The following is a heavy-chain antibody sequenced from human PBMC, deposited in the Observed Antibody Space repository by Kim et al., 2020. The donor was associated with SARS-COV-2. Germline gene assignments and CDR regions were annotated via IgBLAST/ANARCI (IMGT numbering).Heavy chain of an antibody. CDR1: GGSISSYY. J-gene: IGHJ3*02. CDR3: AREVLLWFGESEEGGVAFDI. V-gene: IGHV4-59*13. CDR2: IYYSGST. D-gene: IGHD3-10*01. Sequence: SETLSLTCTVSGGSISSYYWSWIRQPPGKGLEWIGYIYYSGSTNYNPSLKRRVTISVDTSKNQFSLKLSSVTAADTAVYYCAREVLLWFGESEEGGVAFDIWGQGTMVTVSS.